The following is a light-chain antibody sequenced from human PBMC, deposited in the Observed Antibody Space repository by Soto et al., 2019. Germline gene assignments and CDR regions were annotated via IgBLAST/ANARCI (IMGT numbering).Light chain of an antibody. J-gene: IGKJ5*01. V-gene: IGKV3-15*01. CDR1: QSVRSN. Sequence: EIVLTQSAATLSVSPGETVTLSCRASQSVRSNLAWYQQKPGQSPRLLVYGAYTRATGIPARFSGSGSGTEFTLTISSLQSEDFAVYYCQQYNNWPPITFGQGTRLEIK. CDR3: QQYNNWPPIT. CDR2: GAY.